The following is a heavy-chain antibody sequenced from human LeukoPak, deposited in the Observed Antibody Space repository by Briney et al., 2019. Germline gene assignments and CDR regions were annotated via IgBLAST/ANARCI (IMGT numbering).Heavy chain of an antibody. Sequence: PSETLSLTCTVSNGSVRSYYWSWVRQSPGKGLEWIGYIYYSGSTNYNPSLKSRVTISIHTSRNQFSLMLSSVTAADTAMYYCARYYDRTGFDYWGQGTLVTVSS. J-gene: IGHJ4*02. CDR3: ARYYDRTGFDY. D-gene: IGHD3-16*01. V-gene: IGHV4-59*08. CDR1: NGSVRSYY. CDR2: IYYSGST.